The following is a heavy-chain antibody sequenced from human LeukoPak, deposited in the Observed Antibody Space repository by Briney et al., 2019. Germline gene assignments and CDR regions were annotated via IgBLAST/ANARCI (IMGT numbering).Heavy chain of an antibody. Sequence: GGSLRLSCAASGFTFSSYAMSWVRQAPGKGLEWVSAISGSGGSTYYADSVKGRFTTSRDNSKNTLFLQMNSLRAEDTAVYYCAKDTTTHTVTTHYFDYWGQGSLVTVSS. D-gene: IGHD4-17*01. CDR3: AKDTTTHTVTTHYFDY. V-gene: IGHV3-23*01. CDR1: GFTFSSYA. J-gene: IGHJ4*02. CDR2: ISGSGGST.